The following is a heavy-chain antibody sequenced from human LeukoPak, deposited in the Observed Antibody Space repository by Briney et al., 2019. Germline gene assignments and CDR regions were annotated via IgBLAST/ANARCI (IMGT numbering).Heavy chain of an antibody. Sequence: ASVKVSCKASGYTFTSYSISWVRQAPGQGLEWMGWISAYNGNTNYAQKLQGRVTMTTDTSTSTAYMELRSLRSDDTAVYYCARAFGSGYLGYVYYYYYMDVWGKGTTVTVSS. J-gene: IGHJ6*03. CDR3: ARAFGSGYLGYVYYYYYMDV. D-gene: IGHD3-22*01. CDR2: ISAYNGNT. CDR1: GYTFTSYS. V-gene: IGHV1-18*01.